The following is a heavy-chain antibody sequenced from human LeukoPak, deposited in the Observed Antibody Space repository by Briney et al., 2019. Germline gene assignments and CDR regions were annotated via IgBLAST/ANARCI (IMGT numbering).Heavy chain of an antibody. J-gene: IGHJ6*03. D-gene: IGHD2-2*01. CDR1: GGTFSYYT. CDR2: NIPFLGIT. CDR3: ARATSEIPAAALTGSKYYYYYYMDV. V-gene: IGHV1-69*02. Sequence: GSSVKVSCKASGGTFSYYTISWVRQAPGQGLEWMGMNIPFLGITNYAQKFQGRVTITADKSTSTAYMELSSLRSEDTAVYYCARATSEIPAAALTGSKYYYYYYMDVWDKGTTVTVSS.